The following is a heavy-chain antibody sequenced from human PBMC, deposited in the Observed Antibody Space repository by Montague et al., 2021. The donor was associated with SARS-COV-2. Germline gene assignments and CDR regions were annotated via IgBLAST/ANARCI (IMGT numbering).Heavy chain of an antibody. CDR1: GFSLSTSAMA. CDR3: THRSSYVSENYYGRLDY. Sequence: PALVKPTQTLTLTCTFSGFSLSTSAMAVTWIRQPPGKALEWLALIYWDNDKCYSPSLKTRLTISKDTSTDQVVLTLTNMDPVDTATYYCTHRSSYVSENYYGRLDYWGQGTLVTVSS. CDR2: IYWDNDK. J-gene: IGHJ4*02. V-gene: IGHV2-5*08. D-gene: IGHD3-10*01.